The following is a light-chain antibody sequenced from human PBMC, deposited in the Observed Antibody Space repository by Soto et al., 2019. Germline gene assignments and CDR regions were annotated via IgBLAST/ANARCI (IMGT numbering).Light chain of an antibody. CDR2: YDD. CDR1: SSNIGNNA. CDR3: AAWDDSLNGVV. V-gene: IGLV1-36*01. J-gene: IGLJ2*01. Sequence: QYVLTQPPSVTEAPRQRVSLSCSGSSSNIGNNAVNWYQQLPGKAPKLLIYYDDLLPSGVSDRFSGSKSGTSASLAISGLQSEDEADYYCAAWDDSLNGVVFGGGTQLTVL.